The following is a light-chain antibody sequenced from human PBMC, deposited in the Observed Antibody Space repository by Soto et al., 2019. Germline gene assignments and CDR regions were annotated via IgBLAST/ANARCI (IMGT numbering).Light chain of an antibody. V-gene: IGKV1-5*03. CDR3: QYWSDYCWT. Sequence: DIQLTQSPSTLSTSVGDRVTISCRASQRISSWLAWYQQKPGKAPKLLIYNTSNLESGVQTRFGGSGSGTEFTLTISSPQPDDFATYYCQYWSDYCWTFGKGTKVAIK. CDR2: NTS. J-gene: IGKJ1*01. CDR1: QRISSW.